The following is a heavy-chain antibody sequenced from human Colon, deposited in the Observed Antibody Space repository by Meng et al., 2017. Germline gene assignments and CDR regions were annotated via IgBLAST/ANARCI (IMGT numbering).Heavy chain of an antibody. CDR2: VVPSSGAT. Sequence: HVHLVQSGTEVKKPGASVKVSCKTSGFSFVGYYIHWLRQAPGQGFEWIGWVVPSSGATIYAPKFLGRVTLTRDTSITTAYMELTSLTSDDTAVYYCARSDPQLDAWGQGTLVTVSS. CDR1: GFSFVGYY. J-gene: IGHJ5*02. D-gene: IGHD1-1*01. CDR3: ARSDPQLDA. V-gene: IGHV1-2*02.